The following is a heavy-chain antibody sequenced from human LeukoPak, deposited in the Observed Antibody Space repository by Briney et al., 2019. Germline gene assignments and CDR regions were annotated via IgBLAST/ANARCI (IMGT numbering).Heavy chain of an antibody. J-gene: IGHJ4*02. D-gene: IGHD3-9*01. CDR3: ARESLFATGYVGIDY. Sequence: SETLSLTCTVSGGSVSSGSYYWSWIRQPPGMGLEWIGYIYYSGSTNYNPSLKSRVTISVDTSKNQFSLKLSSVTAADTAVYYCARESLFATGYVGIDYWGQGTLVTVSS. CDR1: GGSVSSGSYY. V-gene: IGHV4-61*01. CDR2: IYYSGST.